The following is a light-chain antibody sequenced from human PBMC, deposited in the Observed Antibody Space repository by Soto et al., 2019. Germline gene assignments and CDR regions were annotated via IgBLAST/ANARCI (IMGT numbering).Light chain of an antibody. CDR3: QQYGSSPFT. V-gene: IGKV3-20*01. Sequence: IVLTQSAGTLTLCPGERATLSCRASQSVSSSYLAWYQQKPGQAPRLLIYGASSRATGIPDWFSGSGSGTDFTLTISRLEPEDLAVYYCQQYGSSPFTFGPGTKVDIK. CDR1: QSVSSSY. J-gene: IGKJ3*01. CDR2: GAS.